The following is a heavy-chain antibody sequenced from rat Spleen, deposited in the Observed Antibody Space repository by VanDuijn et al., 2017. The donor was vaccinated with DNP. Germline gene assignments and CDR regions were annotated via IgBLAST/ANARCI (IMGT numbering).Heavy chain of an antibody. J-gene: IGHJ2*01. D-gene: IGHD4-3*01. Sequence: EVQLVESGGGLVQPGRSLKVSCADSGFTFSDYAMAWVRQSPKKALEWVATIIYDGTTTYYRDSVKGRFTISRDNAKSTLYLQMNSLRSEDMATYYCVRWNSGHFDYWGQGVMVTVSS. V-gene: IGHV5-17*01. CDR1: GFTFSDYA. CDR2: IIYDGTTT. CDR3: VRWNSGHFDY.